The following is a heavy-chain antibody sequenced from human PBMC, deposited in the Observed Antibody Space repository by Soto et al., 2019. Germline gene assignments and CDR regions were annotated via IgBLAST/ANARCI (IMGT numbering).Heavy chain of an antibody. D-gene: IGHD6-19*01. CDR2: IIPIFGTA. V-gene: IGHV1-69*13. J-gene: IGHJ6*02. Sequence: SVKVSCKASGGTFSSYAISWVRQAPGQGLEWMGGIIPIFGTANYAQKFQGRVTITADESTSTAYMELSSLRSEDTAVYYCARLTAVAGTCHYYYGMDVWGQGTTVTVPS. CDR3: ARLTAVAGTCHYYYGMDV. CDR1: GGTFSSYA.